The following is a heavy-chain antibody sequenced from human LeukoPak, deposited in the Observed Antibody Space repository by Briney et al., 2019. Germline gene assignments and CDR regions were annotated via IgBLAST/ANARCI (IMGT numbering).Heavy chain of an antibody. CDR2: IHHSGKT. D-gene: IGHD1-26*01. Sequence: PSETLSLTCAVSGDSISSINWWTWVRLSPEKGLEWIGEIHHSGKTNYNPSLKSRVNISLDKSKNQFSLKLISVTAADTAVYYCASTYSLYDAFDIWGQGTMVTVSS. CDR1: GDSISSINW. CDR3: ASTYSLYDAFDI. V-gene: IGHV4-4*02. J-gene: IGHJ3*02.